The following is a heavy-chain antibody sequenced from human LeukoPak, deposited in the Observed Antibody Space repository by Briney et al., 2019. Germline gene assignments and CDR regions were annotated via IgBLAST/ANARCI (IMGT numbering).Heavy chain of an antibody. J-gene: IGHJ5*02. CDR1: GFTFSTYS. CDR3: ARVNRRSFLVAATGPNWFDP. CDR2: ISSSSSTI. D-gene: IGHD2-15*01. V-gene: IGHV3-48*04. Sequence: AGGSLRLSCAASGFTFSTYSMNWVRQAPGKGLEWVSYISSSSSTIYYADSVKGRFTISRDNAKNSLYLQMNSLRAEDTAVYYCARVNRRSFLVAATGPNWFDPWGQGTLVTVSS.